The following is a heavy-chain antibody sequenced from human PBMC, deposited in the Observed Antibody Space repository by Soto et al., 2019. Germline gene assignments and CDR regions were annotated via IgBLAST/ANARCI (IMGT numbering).Heavy chain of an antibody. Sequence: QVQLEQSGAEVKKPGSSVKVSCKASGGTFSNSAISWVRQAPGQGLEWMGGIMPIFRTPDYAQKFQGRVTLTAEESTSTADMELSGLRSDDTAVYYCARDKDRQQLGGNYYYILDVWGQGTTVTVSS. CDR2: IMPIFRTP. CDR1: GGTFSNSA. V-gene: IGHV1-69*12. J-gene: IGHJ6*02. CDR3: ARDKDRQQLGGNYYYILDV. D-gene: IGHD3-3*02.